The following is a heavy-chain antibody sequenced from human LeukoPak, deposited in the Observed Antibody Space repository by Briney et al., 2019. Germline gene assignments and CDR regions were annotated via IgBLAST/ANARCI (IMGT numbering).Heavy chain of an antibody. D-gene: IGHD6-13*01. CDR3: ARKQLGLDY. Sequence: SETLSLTCTVSGGSISSYYWSWIRQPPGKGLEWIGYIYYSGSTNYNPSLKSRVTISVDTSKNQFSLKLSSVTAADTAVYYCARKQLGLDYWGQGTLVTVSS. CDR2: IYYSGST. CDR1: GGSISSYY. V-gene: IGHV4-59*12. J-gene: IGHJ4*02.